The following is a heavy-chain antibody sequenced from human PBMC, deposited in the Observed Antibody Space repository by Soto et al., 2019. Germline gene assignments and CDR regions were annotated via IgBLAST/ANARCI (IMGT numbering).Heavy chain of an antibody. CDR2: IWYDGSNK. CDR1: GFTFSSYG. J-gene: IGHJ6*03. Sequence: GGSLRLSCAASGFTFSSYGMHWVRQAPGEGLEWVAVIWYDGSNKYYADSVKGRFTISRDNSKNTLYLQMNSLRAEDTAVYYCARDGSTSGDASCNYYYYMDVWGKETTLTVSS. V-gene: IGHV3-33*01. D-gene: IGHD2-2*01. CDR3: ARDGSTSGDASCNYYYYMDV.